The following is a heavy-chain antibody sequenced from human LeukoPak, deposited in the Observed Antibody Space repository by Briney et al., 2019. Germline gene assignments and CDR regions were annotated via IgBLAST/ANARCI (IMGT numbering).Heavy chain of an antibody. Sequence: GGSLRLSCAASGFNISDFWMTWVRQAPGKGLEWVANIKEDGTEKHLIDSVKGRFTISRDNSKNTLYLQMNSLRAEDTAVYYCARVLNYFSSWRVQLFDYWGQGTLVTVSS. CDR2: IKEDGTEK. CDR3: ARVLNYFSSWRVQLFDY. J-gene: IGHJ4*02. D-gene: IGHD6-13*01. CDR1: GFNISDFW. V-gene: IGHV3-7*03.